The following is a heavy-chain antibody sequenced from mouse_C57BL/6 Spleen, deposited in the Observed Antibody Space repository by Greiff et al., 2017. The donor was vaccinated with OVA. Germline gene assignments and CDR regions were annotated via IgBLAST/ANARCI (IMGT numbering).Heavy chain of an antibody. Sequence: QVQLQQSGPELVKPGASVKISCKASGYAFSSSWMNWVKQRPGKGLEWIGRIYPGDGDTNYNGKFKGKATLTADKSSSTAYMQLSSLTSEDSAVYFCARNDYDGSYFDYWGQGTTLTVSS. CDR1: GYAFSSSW. V-gene: IGHV1-82*01. CDR3: ARNDYDGSYFDY. J-gene: IGHJ2*01. D-gene: IGHD2-4*01. CDR2: IYPGDGDT.